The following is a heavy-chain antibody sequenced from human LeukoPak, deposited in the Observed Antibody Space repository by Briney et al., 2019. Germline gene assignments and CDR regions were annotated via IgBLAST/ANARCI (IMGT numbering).Heavy chain of an antibody. D-gene: IGHD1-26*01. CDR3: AREFDGGSYLSVGDAFDI. CDR1: GFTVSSNY. Sequence: GGSLRLSCAASGFTVSSNYMSWVRQAPGKGLEWVSLIYSDDSTYYADSVKGRFTISRDTSKNTLYLQMNSLRAEDTAVYYCAREFDGGSYLSVGDAFDIWGQGTMVIVSS. J-gene: IGHJ3*02. CDR2: IYSDDST. V-gene: IGHV3-53*01.